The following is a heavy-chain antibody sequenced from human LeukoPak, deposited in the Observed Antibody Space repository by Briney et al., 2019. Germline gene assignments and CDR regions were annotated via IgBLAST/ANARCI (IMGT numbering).Heavy chain of an antibody. V-gene: IGHV3-23*01. J-gene: IGHJ4*02. Sequence: PGRSLRLSCAASGFTFDDYAMSWVRQAPGKGLEWVSSISGSGGSTHYADSMKGRFTISRDNSKSTLYLQMNSLRVEDTAVYYCAKDSDSVTTCLDSWGQGTLVAVSS. CDR3: AKDSDSVTTCLDS. CDR1: GFTFDDYA. D-gene: IGHD4-17*01. CDR2: ISGSGGST.